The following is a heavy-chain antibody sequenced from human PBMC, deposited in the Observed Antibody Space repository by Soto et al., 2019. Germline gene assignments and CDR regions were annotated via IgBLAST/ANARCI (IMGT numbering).Heavy chain of an antibody. CDR1: GDSVSSNSAA. CDR3: ARGQGKAAAGTWFYYYYGMDV. D-gene: IGHD6-13*01. CDR2: TYYRSKWYN. Sequence: KQSQTLSLTCAISGDSVSSNSAAWNWIRQSPSRGLEWLGRTYYRSKWYNDYAVSVKSRITINPDTSKNQFSLQLNSVTPEDTAVYYCARGQGKAAAGTWFYYYYGMDVWGQGTTVTVSS. V-gene: IGHV6-1*01. J-gene: IGHJ6*02.